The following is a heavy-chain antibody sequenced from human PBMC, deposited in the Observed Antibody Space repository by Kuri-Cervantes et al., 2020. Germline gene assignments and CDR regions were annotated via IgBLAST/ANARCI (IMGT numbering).Heavy chain of an antibody. CDR2: INPNSGGT. J-gene: IGHJ5*02. CDR3: ARDRASMPDKGANDWFDP. D-gene: IGHD2/OR15-2a*01. V-gene: IGHV1-2*02. Sequence: ASVKVSCKVSGYTLTELSMHWVRQAPGQGLEWMGWINPNSGGTNYAQKFQGRVTMTRDTSISTAYMELSRLRSDDTAVYYCARDRASMPDKGANDWFDPWGQGTLVTVSS. CDR1: GYTLTELS.